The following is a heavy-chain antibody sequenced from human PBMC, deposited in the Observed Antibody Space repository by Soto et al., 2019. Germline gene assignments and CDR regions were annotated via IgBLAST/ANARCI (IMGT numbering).Heavy chain of an antibody. CDR1: GFTFSSYG. J-gene: IGHJ4*02. V-gene: IGHV3-30*03. D-gene: IGHD3-10*01. Sequence: QVQLVESGGGVVQPGRSLRLSCAASGFTFSSYGMHWVRQAPGKGLEWVAVISYDGSNKYYADSVKGRITISRDNSKNTLYLQMNRLRAADTAVYYCAQASERWFGGFGYWGQGTLVTVSS. CDR2: ISYDGSNK. CDR3: AQASERWFGGFGY.